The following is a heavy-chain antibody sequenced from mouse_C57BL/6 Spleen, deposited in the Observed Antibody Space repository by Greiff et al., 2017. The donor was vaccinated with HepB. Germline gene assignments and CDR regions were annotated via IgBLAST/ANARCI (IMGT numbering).Heavy chain of an antibody. Sequence: EVKLVESGPGLVKPSQSLSLTCSVTGYSITSGYYWNWIRQFPGNKLEWMGYISYDGSNNYNPSLKNRISITRDTSKNQFFLKLNSVTTEDTATYYCAGGYDYGSYWYFDVWGTGTTVTVSS. CDR2: ISYDGSN. CDR3: AGGYDYGSYWYFDV. V-gene: IGHV3-6*01. CDR1: GYSITSGYY. D-gene: IGHD2-4*01. J-gene: IGHJ1*03.